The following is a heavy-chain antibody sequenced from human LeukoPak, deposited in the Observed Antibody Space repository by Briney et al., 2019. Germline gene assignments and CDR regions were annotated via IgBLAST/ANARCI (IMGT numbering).Heavy chain of an antibody. CDR1: RFTFSTSS. CDR3: ARDSDGDPSFDN. V-gene: IGHV3-48*02. Sequence: GRTLRLSCAASRFTFSTSSMNWVRQAPGKGLEWVSYITGSSDTIYYADSVKGRFTISRDNAKNSLFLQMNSLRDEDTAVYYCARDSDGDPSFDNWGQGSLVTVSS. CDR2: ITGSSDTI. D-gene: IGHD4-17*01. J-gene: IGHJ4*02.